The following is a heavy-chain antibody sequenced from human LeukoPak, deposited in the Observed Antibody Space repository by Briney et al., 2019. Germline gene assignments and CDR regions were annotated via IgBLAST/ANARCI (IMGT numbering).Heavy chain of an antibody. V-gene: IGHV3-48*03. J-gene: IGHJ4*02. Sequence: PGGSLRLSCAAPGFTFSSYEMNWVRQAPGKGLEWVSYISSSGSTIYYADSVKGRFTISRDNAKNSLYLQMNSLRAEDTAVYYCARDTFSSSWDWGQGTLVTVSS. CDR2: ISSSGSTI. CDR3: ARDTFSSSWD. D-gene: IGHD6-13*01. CDR1: GFTFSSYE.